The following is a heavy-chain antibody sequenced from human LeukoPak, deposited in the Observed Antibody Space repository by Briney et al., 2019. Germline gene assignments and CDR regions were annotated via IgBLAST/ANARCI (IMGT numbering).Heavy chain of an antibody. CDR1: GFNLSSYE. Sequence: GGSLRLSCADSGFNLSSYEINWVRQTPGKGLEWVSYISPSDSTIYSADSVKGRFIISRDNAKNSLYLQMNSLRAEDTAVYSCARQSSGWSYFDCWGQGILVTVSS. V-gene: IGHV3-48*03. D-gene: IGHD6-19*01. CDR2: ISPSDSTI. J-gene: IGHJ4*02. CDR3: ARQSSGWSYFDC.